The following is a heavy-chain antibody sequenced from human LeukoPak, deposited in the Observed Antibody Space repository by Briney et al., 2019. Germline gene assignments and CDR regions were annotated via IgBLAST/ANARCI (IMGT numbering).Heavy chain of an antibody. CDR2: ISTYFGVT. CDR3: ARDSDYSGNGNGDWFDP. V-gene: IGHV1-18*04. D-gene: IGHD4-11*01. Sequence: ASVNVSCKASGFRFSSFGVSWVRQAPGQELEWMGWISTYFGVTHYAEKFEDRVTMTIDTSTTTAYMELRSLRYDDTAVYYCARDSDYSGNGNGDWFDPWGQGTVVTVSS. J-gene: IGHJ5*02. CDR1: GFRFSSFG.